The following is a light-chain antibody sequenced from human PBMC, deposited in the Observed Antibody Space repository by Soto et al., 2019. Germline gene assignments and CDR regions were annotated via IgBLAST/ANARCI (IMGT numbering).Light chain of an antibody. CDR2: GAS. CDR3: QHKWT. Sequence: ERVMTQSPATLSISPGERATLSCRASQSVSSNLAWYQQKPGQAPRLLIYGASTRATGIPARFSGSGSGTEFTLTISSLQSEDFAVYYCQHKWTFGQGTKVDIK. J-gene: IGKJ1*01. V-gene: IGKV3-15*01. CDR1: QSVSSN.